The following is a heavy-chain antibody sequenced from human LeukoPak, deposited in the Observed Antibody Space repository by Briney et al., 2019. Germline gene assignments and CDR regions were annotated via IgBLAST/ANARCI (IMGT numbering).Heavy chain of an antibody. Sequence: SDPLSLTCTVSGGPMNRYYWSWIQQPPGKGLEWIEYIYYSGSTNYYPALKSRVTISVDASKNQFSLKLSSVTAADTAVDYCARETAYCGGDCFTLLDYWGQGTLVTVSS. J-gene: IGHJ4*02. CDR3: ARETAYCGGDCFTLLDY. V-gene: IGHV4-59*01. CDR1: GGPMNRYY. CDR2: IYYSGST. D-gene: IGHD2-21*02.